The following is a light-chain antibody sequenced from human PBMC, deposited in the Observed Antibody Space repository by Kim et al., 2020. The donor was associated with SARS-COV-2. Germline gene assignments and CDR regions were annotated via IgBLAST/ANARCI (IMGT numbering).Light chain of an antibody. J-gene: IGKJ2*01. V-gene: IGKV1-12*01. CDR2: AAS. CDR3: QQANSLPYT. Sequence: SASVGDRVTITCRASQDISRWLTWYQQKPGKAPKVVIYAASSLQSGVPSRFSGSGSGTDFTLSISNLQPEDLATYYCQQANSLPYTFGHGTKLEI. CDR1: QDISRW.